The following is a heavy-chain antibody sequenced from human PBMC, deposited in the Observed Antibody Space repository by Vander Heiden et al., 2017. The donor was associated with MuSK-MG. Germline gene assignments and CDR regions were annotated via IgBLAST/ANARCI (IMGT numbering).Heavy chain of an antibody. Sequence: EVQLLESGGGLVQPGGPLRLSCTGSGSTLPNYAMTWARQAPGRGLEWVSSINTGVGSTYYADSVKGRFTSSRDSSKNTLWLQMNSLRAEDTAIYYCGRYHSMDVWGQGTTVTVSS. CDR3: GRYHSMDV. V-gene: IGHV3-23*01. CDR2: INTGVGST. CDR1: GSTLPNYA. J-gene: IGHJ6*02.